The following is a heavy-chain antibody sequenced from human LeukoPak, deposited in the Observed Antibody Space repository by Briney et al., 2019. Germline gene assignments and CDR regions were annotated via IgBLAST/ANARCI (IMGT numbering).Heavy chain of an antibody. CDR1: GFTFSNYW. Sequence: GGSLRLSCAGSGFTFSNYWMHWVRHAPGKGLMWVSRIKTDGSSTYYADSVKGRFTISRDNAKNSLYLQMNSLRAEDTAVYYCAREIRMTGVDYWGQGTLVTVSS. J-gene: IGHJ4*02. V-gene: IGHV3-74*01. CDR3: AREIRMTGVDY. CDR2: IKTDGSST.